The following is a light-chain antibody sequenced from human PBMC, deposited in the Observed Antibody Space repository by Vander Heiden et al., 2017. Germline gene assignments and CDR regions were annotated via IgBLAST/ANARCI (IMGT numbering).Light chain of an antibody. CDR2: WAS. Sequence: DIVMTQSPDSLAVSLGERATINCKSSQSVLYSSNNKNYLAWYQQKPGQPPKLLIYWASTRESGVPDRFSGSGSGTDFTLTISSLQAEDVAVYYCQQYDNTPTWTLGQGTKVEIK. J-gene: IGKJ1*01. CDR1: QSVLYSSNNKNY. V-gene: IGKV4-1*01. CDR3: QQYDNTPTWT.